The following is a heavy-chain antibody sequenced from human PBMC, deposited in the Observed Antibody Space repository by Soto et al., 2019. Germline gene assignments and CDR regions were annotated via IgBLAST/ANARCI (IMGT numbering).Heavy chain of an antibody. CDR1: GLPFNRNG. CDR3: ARDRSAGNYFYYGMDV. V-gene: IGHV3-33*01. D-gene: IGHD1-1*01. Sequence: PGGSLRLSCAASGLPFNRNGMHWVRQAPGKGLEWVAVIWYDGSKEYYPDSVKGRFTISRDNSKNMLYLQMNSVGVEDTAVYFCARDRSAGNYFYYGMDVWGQGTTVTVSS. J-gene: IGHJ6*02. CDR2: IWYDGSKE.